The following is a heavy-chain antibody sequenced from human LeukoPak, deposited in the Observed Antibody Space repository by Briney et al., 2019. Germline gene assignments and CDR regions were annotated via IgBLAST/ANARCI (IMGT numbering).Heavy chain of an antibody. Sequence: ASVKVSCKASGGTFSSYTISWVRQAPGQGLEWMGGIIPIFGTPNYAQKFQGRVTITADESTSTAYMELSSLRSEDTAVCYCARIYYGSGNYFVFDYWGQGTLVTVSS. J-gene: IGHJ4*02. CDR2: IIPIFGTP. V-gene: IGHV1-69*13. CDR3: ARIYYGSGNYFVFDY. CDR1: GGTFSSYT. D-gene: IGHD3-10*01.